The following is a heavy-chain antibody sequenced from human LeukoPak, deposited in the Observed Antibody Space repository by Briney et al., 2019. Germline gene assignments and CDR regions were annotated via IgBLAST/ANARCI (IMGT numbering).Heavy chain of an antibody. V-gene: IGHV3-30*02. Sequence: GGSLRLACAASVFTFSSYGMSWVRQAPGKGLEWVAFIRYDGSNKYYADCVKGRFTISRDNSKYTLYLQMNSLRAEDTAVYYCARHGSITMVRGRLRYYYMDVWGKGTTVTISS. CDR2: IRYDGSNK. CDR3: ARHGSITMVRGRLRYYYMDV. CDR1: VFTFSSYG. D-gene: IGHD3-10*01. J-gene: IGHJ6*03.